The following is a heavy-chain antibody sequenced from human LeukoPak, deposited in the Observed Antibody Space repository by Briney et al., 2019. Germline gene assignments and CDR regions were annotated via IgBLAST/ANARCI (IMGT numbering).Heavy chain of an antibody. CDR1: GFTFSSYA. CDR2: ISGSGGST. D-gene: IGHD3-22*01. Sequence: PGGSLRLPCAASGFTFSSYAMSWVRQAPGKGLEWVSAISGSGGSTYYADSVKGRFTISRDNSKNTLYLQMNSLRAEDTAVYYCAKDGGTYYYDSSGYDYWGQGTLVTVSS. V-gene: IGHV3-23*01. J-gene: IGHJ4*02. CDR3: AKDGGTYYYDSSGYDY.